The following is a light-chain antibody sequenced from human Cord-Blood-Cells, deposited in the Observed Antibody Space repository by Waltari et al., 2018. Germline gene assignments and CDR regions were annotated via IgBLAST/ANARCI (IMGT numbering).Light chain of an antibody. CDR1: STDFRCYNY. V-gene: IGLV2-11*01. CDR2: DVS. Sequence: QSALTQPRSVSGSPGPSVTISCPGTSTDFRCYNYVPWYQQHPGKAPKLMIYDVSKRPSGVPDRFSGSKSGNTASLTISGLQAEDEADYYCCSYAGSYTWVFGGGTKLTVL. CDR3: CSYAGSYTWV. J-gene: IGLJ3*02.